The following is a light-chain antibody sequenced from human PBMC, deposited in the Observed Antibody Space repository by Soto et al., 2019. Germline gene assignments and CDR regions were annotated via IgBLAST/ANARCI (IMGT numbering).Light chain of an antibody. CDR3: QQYTNTNNPWM. V-gene: IGKV1-5*01. CDR2: DAS. J-gene: IGKJ1*01. Sequence: DIQMTQSPSTLSASVGDRVTITCRASQSLSTWLAWYQQKPGKAPKLLIYDASNLETGIPSRFSGSGSGTEFTLIISGLQPDDSATYYCQQYTNTNNPWMFGQGTKVDIK. CDR1: QSLSTW.